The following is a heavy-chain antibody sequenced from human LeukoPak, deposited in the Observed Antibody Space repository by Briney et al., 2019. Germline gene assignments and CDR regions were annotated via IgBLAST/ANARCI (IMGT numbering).Heavy chain of an antibody. CDR2: VYYSGIT. J-gene: IGHJ4*02. Sequence: SETLSLTAPGKIAHASIPVWVWFPQTPPQGMEWIGYVYYSGITNYNPSLKSRVSISLDTSKNQFSLKLTSVTAADTAVYYCASQLGGTTFHWGQGTLVTVSS. V-gene: IGHV4-59*02. D-gene: IGHD1-1*01. CDR1: IAHASIPV. CDR3: ASQLGGTTFH.